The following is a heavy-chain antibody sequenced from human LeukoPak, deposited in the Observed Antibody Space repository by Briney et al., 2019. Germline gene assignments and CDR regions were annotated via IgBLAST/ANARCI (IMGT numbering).Heavy chain of an antibody. Sequence: PSETLSLTCAVSGGSISSSNWWSWVRQPPGKGLEWIGEIYHSGSTNYNPSLKSRVTISVDKSKNQFSLKLSSVTAADTAVYYCAWTGIVGATNIDCWGQGTLVTVSS. CDR1: GGSISSSNW. D-gene: IGHD1-26*01. CDR2: IYHSGST. V-gene: IGHV4-4*02. CDR3: AWTGIVGATNIDC. J-gene: IGHJ4*02.